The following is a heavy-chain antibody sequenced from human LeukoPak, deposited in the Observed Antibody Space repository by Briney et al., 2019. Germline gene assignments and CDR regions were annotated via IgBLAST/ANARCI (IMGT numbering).Heavy chain of an antibody. CDR1: GFTFSSYS. Sequence: GGSLRLSCAASGFTFSSYSMDWVRQAPGKGLEWVSYISSSSSTIYYADSVKGRFTISRDNAKNSLYLQMNSLRAEDTAVYYCARVKSSRGYSYGYSPQRAFDIWGQGTMVTVSS. V-gene: IGHV3-48*01. J-gene: IGHJ3*02. CDR3: ARVKSSRGYSYGYSPQRAFDI. D-gene: IGHD5-18*01. CDR2: ISSSSSTI.